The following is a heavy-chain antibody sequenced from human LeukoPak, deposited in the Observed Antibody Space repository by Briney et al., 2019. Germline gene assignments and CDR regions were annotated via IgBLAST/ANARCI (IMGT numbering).Heavy chain of an antibody. Sequence: GGSLRLSCAVSGFTVSYNYMSWVRLAPGKGLEWVTTIYRGGSTYYADSVKGRFTISRDNAENMLYLQMNSLRDEDTALYYCARGMYGSGTYYIGDAFDIWGRGTMVTVSS. D-gene: IGHD3-10*01. CDR2: IYRGGST. J-gene: IGHJ3*02. CDR1: GFTVSYNY. V-gene: IGHV3-53*01. CDR3: ARGMYGSGTYYIGDAFDI.